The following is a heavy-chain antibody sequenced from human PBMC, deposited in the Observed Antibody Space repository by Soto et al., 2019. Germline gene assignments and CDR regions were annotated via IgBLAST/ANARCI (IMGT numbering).Heavy chain of an antibody. Sequence: SLRLSCAASGFTVSSYSMNWVRQAPGKGLEWVSSISSSSSYIYYADSVKGRFTISRDNAKNSLYLQMNSLRAEDTAVYYCARGWATTPWADWFDPWGQGTLVTVYS. D-gene: IGHD4-4*01. J-gene: IGHJ5*02. CDR2: ISSSSSYI. CDR1: GFTVSSYS. CDR3: ARGWATTPWADWFDP. V-gene: IGHV3-21*01.